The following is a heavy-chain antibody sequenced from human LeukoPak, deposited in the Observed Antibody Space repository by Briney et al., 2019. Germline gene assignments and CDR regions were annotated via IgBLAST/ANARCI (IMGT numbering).Heavy chain of an antibody. CDR3: ARDVTPATV. CDR2: IYHSGST. D-gene: IGHD3-16*01. J-gene: IGHJ4*02. CDR1: GYSISSGYY. Sequence: PSETLSLTCTVSGYSISSGYYWGWIRQPPGKGLEWIGSIYHSGSTYYNPSIKSRVTIPVDTSKNQSFLKRSCVTAADMAVYYCARDVTPATVWGQGTLVAVS. V-gene: IGHV4-38-2*02.